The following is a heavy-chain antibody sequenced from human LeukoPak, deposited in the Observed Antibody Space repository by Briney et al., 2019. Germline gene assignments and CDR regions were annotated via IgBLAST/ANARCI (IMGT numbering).Heavy chain of an antibody. V-gene: IGHV1-46*01. J-gene: IGHJ4*02. CDR1: GGTFINYY. CDR3: ARDPRGDYDSSGYYAPIFFY. CDR2: INPSGASA. D-gene: IGHD3-22*01. Sequence: ASVKVSCKASGGTFINYYMHWVRQAPGQGLEWMGIINPSGASATYAQKFQGRVTLTRDTSTSTVYMELSSLRSEDTAVYYCARDPRGDYDSSGYYAPIFFYWGRGTLVTVSS.